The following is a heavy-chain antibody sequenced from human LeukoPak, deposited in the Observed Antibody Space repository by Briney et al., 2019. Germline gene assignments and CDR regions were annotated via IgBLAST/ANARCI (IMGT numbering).Heavy chain of an antibody. CDR1: GFTFSSYG. CDR2: IWYDGSNK. D-gene: IGHD4-17*01. J-gene: IGHJ4*02. Sequence: GALRLSCAASGFTFSSYGMHWVRQAPGKGLEWVAVIWYDGSNKYYADSVKGRFTISRDNSKNTPYLQMNSLRAEDTAVYYCASETYYGDYFDYWGQGTLVTVSS. V-gene: IGHV3-33*01. CDR3: ASETYYGDYFDY.